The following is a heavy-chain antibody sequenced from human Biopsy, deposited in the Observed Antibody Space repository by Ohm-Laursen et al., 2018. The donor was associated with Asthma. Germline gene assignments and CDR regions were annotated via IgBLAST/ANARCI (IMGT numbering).Heavy chain of an antibody. J-gene: IGHJ4*02. CDR2: IFFDGSNK. CDR3: AKEVFPGWELRRGPDS. Sequence: SLRLSCAASGFPISNYVMHWVRQAPGKGLEWVAGIFFDGSNKYYADSAKGRFTISRDNSRNTLHLEMNSLRAEDTAVYFCAKEVFPGWELRRGPDSWGQGTLVTVSS. V-gene: IGHV3-30-3*02. CDR1: GFPISNYV. D-gene: IGHD1-26*01.